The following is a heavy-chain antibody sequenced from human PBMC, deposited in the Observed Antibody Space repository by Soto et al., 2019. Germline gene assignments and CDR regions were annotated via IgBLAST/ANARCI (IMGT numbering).Heavy chain of an antibody. D-gene: IGHD4-17*01. V-gene: IGHV3-66*01. J-gene: IGHJ5*02. CDR2: IYDGGST. CDR3: ARGDGAYGRRLDP. Sequence: EVQLVESGGDLVQPGGSLRLSCAASGFPVSTNYVSWVRQAPGKGLEWVSIIYDGGSTYYADAVKGRFTISRDNFKNMLYLQMNSLRAEDTSVYYCARGDGAYGRRLDPWGQGTQVTVSS. CDR1: GFPVSTNY.